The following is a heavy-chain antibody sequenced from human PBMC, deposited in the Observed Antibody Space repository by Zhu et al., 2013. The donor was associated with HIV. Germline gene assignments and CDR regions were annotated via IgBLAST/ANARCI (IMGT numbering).Heavy chain of an antibody. J-gene: IGHJ4*02. D-gene: IGHD3-22*01. V-gene: IGHV1-46*01. CDR3: ARESPSTGYYDY. CDR2: ISPSGDST. Sequence: QVQLVQSGAEVKKPGASVKVPCKTSEYTLTNYYIHWVRQAPGQGLEWMGLISPSGDSTSYAQEFQGRVTMTRDTSTSTVYMELSSLRSEDTAVYYCARESPSTGYYDYWGQGTLVTVXS. CDR1: EYTLTNYY.